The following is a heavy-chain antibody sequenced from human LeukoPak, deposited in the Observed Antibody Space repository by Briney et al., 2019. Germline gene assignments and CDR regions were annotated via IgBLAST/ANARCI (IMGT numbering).Heavy chain of an antibody. CDR1: GFTVSSNY. CDR2: IYSGGST. Sequence: GGSLRLSCAASGFTVSSNYMSWVRQAPGKGLEWVSVIYSGGSTYYADSVKGRFTISRDNSKNTLHLQMNSLRAEDTAVYYCARGPHDILTGYYLFDYWGQGTLVTVSS. V-gene: IGHV3-53*05. CDR3: ARGPHDILTGYYLFDY. D-gene: IGHD3-9*01. J-gene: IGHJ4*02.